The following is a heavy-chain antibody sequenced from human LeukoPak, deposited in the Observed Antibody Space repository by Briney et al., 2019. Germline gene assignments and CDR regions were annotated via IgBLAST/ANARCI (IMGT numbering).Heavy chain of an antibody. CDR1: GYTFTSYD. CDR2: MNPNSGNT. Sequence: ASVKVSCKASGYTFTSYDINWVRQAAGQGLEWMGWMNPNSGNTGYAQKFQGRVTMTRNTSISTAYMELSSLRSEDMAVYYCARAPTRITMVRGVGGYWGQGTLVTVSS. V-gene: IGHV1-8*01. J-gene: IGHJ4*02. D-gene: IGHD3-10*01. CDR3: ARAPTRITMVRGVGGY.